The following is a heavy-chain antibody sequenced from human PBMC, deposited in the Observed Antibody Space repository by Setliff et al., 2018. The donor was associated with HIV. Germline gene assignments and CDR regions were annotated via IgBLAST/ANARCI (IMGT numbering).Heavy chain of an antibody. CDR1: GGSISSSNW. Sequence: SETLSLTCAVSGGSISSSNWWSWVRQPPGKGLEWIGEIYHGGSTNYNPSLKSRVTISVDTSQDQFSLRLTSVTAADTAVYYCARDFKRYNSPCRFDPWGQGTLVTVSS. D-gene: IGHD6-13*01. V-gene: IGHV4-4*02. J-gene: IGHJ5*02. CDR3: ARDFKRYNSPCRFDP. CDR2: IYHGGST.